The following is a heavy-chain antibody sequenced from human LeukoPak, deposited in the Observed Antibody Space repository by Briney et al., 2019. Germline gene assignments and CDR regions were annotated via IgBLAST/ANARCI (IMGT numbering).Heavy chain of an antibody. CDR3: ARDLREGDDY. Sequence: ASVKVSCKASGFTFTSSAVQWVRQARGQRLEWIGWIVVGSGNTSYAQKFQGRVTMTRDTSTSTVYMELSSLRSEDTAVYYCARDLREGDDYWGQGTLVTVSS. CDR1: GFTFTSSA. V-gene: IGHV1-58*01. D-gene: IGHD3-16*01. CDR2: IVVGSGNT. J-gene: IGHJ4*02.